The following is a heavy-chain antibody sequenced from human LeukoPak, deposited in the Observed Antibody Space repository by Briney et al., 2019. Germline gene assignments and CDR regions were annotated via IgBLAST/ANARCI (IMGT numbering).Heavy chain of an antibody. CDR2: ISSSSSTI. CDR1: GFTFSSYS. D-gene: IGHD2-2*01. V-gene: IGHV3-48*01. CDR3: AKDATVVVPAAISVRRQGFDY. J-gene: IGHJ4*02. Sequence: PGGSLRLSCAASGFTFSSYSMNWVRQAPGKGLEWVSYISSSSSTIYYADSVKGRFTISRDNAKNSLYLQMNSLRAEDTAVYYCAKDATVVVPAAISVRRQGFDYWGQGTLVTVSS.